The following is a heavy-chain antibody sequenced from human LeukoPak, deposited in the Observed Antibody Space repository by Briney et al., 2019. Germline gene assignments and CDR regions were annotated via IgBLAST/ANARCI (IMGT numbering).Heavy chain of an antibody. D-gene: IGHD3-10*02. CDR2: ISSSGSTI. Sequence: GGSLRLSCAASGFTFSSYEMNWVRQAPGKGLEWVSYISSSGSTIYYADSVKGRFTISRDNAKNSLYLQMNSLRAEDTAVYYCARDGGILCSGAFDIWGQGTMVTVSS. J-gene: IGHJ3*02. V-gene: IGHV3-48*03. CDR1: GFTFSSYE. CDR3: ARDGGILCSGAFDI.